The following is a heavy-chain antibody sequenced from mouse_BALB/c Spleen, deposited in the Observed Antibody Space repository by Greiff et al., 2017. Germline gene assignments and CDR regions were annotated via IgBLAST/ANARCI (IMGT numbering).Heavy chain of an antibody. J-gene: IGHJ2*01. CDR2: ISSGGSYT. V-gene: IGHV5-6*02. Sequence: EVMLVESGGDLVKPGGSLKLSCAASGFTFSSYGMSWVRQTPDKRLEWVATISSGGSYTYYPDSVKGLVTISIDNAKNTLYLQLSSLTSEDTAMYYGAREGDGYYSADWGQGTTLTVSA. CDR1: GFTFSSYG. D-gene: IGHD2-3*01. CDR3: AREGDGYYSAD.